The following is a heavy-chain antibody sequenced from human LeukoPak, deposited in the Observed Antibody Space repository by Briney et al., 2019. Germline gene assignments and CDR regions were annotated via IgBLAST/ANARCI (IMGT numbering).Heavy chain of an antibody. Sequence: PGGSLRLSCAASGFTFSSYGMHWVRQAPGKGRGGVAVISYDGSNKYYADSVKGRFTISRDNSKNTLYLQMNSLRAEDTAVYYCAKVDCSGGSCYLSDSWFDPWGQGTLVTVSS. J-gene: IGHJ5*02. CDR1: GFTFSSYG. CDR2: ISYDGSNK. CDR3: AKVDCSGGSCYLSDSWFDP. V-gene: IGHV3-30*18. D-gene: IGHD2-15*01.